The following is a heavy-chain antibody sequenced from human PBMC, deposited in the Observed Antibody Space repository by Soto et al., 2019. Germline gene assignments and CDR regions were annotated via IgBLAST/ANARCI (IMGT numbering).Heavy chain of an antibody. V-gene: IGHV3-49*03. Sequence: PGGSLRLSCTASGFTFGDYAMSWFRQAPGKGLEWVGFIRSKAYGGTTEYAASVKGRFTISRDDSKSIAYLQMNSLKTEDTAVYYCTRARNSWKTTVTTYDWFDPWGQGTLVTVSS. CDR2: IRSKAYGGTT. J-gene: IGHJ5*02. D-gene: IGHD4-17*01. CDR1: GFTFGDYA. CDR3: TRARNSWKTTVTTYDWFDP.